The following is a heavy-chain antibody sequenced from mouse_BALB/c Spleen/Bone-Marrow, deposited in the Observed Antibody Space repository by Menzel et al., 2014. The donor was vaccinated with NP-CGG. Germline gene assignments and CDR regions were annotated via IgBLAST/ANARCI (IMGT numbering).Heavy chain of an antibody. J-gene: IGHJ4*01. Sequence: DVQLVESGPDLVKPSQSLSLPCTVTGYSITSGYSWHWIRQFPGNKLEWMGYIHYSGSTNYNPSLKSRISITRDTSKDQFFLQLNSVTTEDTATYYCARYYRYDYAMDYWGQGTSVTVSS. CDR2: IHYSGST. V-gene: IGHV3-1*02. D-gene: IGHD2-14*01. CDR1: GYSITSGYS. CDR3: ARYYRYDYAMDY.